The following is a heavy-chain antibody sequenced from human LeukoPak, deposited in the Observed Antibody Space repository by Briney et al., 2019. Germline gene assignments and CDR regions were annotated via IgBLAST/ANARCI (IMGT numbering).Heavy chain of an antibody. CDR1: GYTFTDYY. J-gene: IGHJ4*02. D-gene: IGHD4/OR15-4a*01. V-gene: IGHV1-2*06. CDR3: ARDLWGWGSDYLDY. CDR2: ISPNSGAT. Sequence: ASVKVSCKASGYTFTDYYVHWVRLVPGQGLEWMGRISPNSGATNYAEKFRGRVTMARDTSINTVYMEMSSLKSDDTAVYYCARDLWGWGSDYLDYWGQGTLVTVSS.